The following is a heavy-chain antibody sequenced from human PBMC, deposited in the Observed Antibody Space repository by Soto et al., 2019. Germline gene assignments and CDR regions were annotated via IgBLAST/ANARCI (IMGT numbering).Heavy chain of an antibody. V-gene: IGHV3-23*01. D-gene: IGHD3-22*01. Sequence: GGSLRLSCAASGFTFSSYAMSWVRQAPGKGLEWVSAISGSGGSTYYADSVKGRFTISRDNSKNTLYLQMNSLRAEDTAVYYCAKDRQTYYYDSSGSLGDYWGQGTLVTVSA. CDR1: GFTFSSYA. CDR2: ISGSGGST. CDR3: AKDRQTYYYDSSGSLGDY. J-gene: IGHJ4*02.